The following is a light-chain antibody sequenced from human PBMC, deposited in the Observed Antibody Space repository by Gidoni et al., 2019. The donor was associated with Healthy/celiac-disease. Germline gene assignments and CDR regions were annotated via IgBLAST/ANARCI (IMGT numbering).Light chain of an antibody. CDR3: QQRSNWPLT. CDR1: QSISSY. CDR2: DAS. Sequence: EIGLTHSPATLSFSPGERATLSCRASQSISSYLAWYQQKPVQAPKPLIYDASNRATGIPARFSGSGSGTDFTLTISSLEPEDFAVYYCQQRSNWPLTFGGGTKVEIK. V-gene: IGKV3-11*01. J-gene: IGKJ4*01.